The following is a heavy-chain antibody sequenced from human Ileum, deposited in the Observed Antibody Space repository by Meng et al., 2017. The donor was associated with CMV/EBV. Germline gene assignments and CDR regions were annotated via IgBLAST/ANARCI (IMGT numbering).Heavy chain of an antibody. D-gene: IGHD6-19*01. J-gene: IGHJ4*02. Sequence: VPLQGSVSRLVKPSETLSLTCTVSGDSISSNFWSWIRQPAGKGLEWIGRIYSSGSTFYNPSLNSRVTMSVDTSKNQFSLSLASVTAADTAIYFCAREESVGIAVTGTFDYWGQGILVTVSS. V-gene: IGHV4-4*07. CDR1: GDSISSNF. CDR2: IYSSGST. CDR3: AREESVGIAVTGTFDY.